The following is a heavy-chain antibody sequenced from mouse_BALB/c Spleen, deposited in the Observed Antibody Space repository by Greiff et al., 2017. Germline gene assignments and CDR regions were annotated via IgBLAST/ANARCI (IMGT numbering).Heavy chain of an antibody. V-gene: IGHV5-6-4*01. CDR1: GFTFSSYT. CDR3: TRDEGTTATYFDV. CDR2: ISSGGSYT. Sequence: EVKLMESGGGLVKPGGSLKLSCAASGFTFSSYTMSWVRQTPEKRLEWVATISSGGSYTYYPDSVKGRFTISRDNAKNTLYLQMSSLKSEDTAMYYCTRDEGTTATYFDVWGAGTTVTVSS. J-gene: IGHJ1*01. D-gene: IGHD1-2*01.